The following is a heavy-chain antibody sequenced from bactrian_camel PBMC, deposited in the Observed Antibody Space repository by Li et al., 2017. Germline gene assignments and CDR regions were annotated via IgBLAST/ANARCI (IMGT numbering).Heavy chain of an antibody. CDR3: AADRISQFSLGPGTAAPPPIWKELFGY. V-gene: IGHV3S40*01. CDR1: GFTFSRWT. D-gene: IGHD3*01. Sequence: VQLVESGGGLVQPGGSLRLSCAASGFTFSRWTMRWVRQGPGKGLEWVSDINSDGDSTTYADSVKGRFTVSRDDAKNTVYLEMTSLKPEDTAMYFCAADRISQFSLGPGTAAPPPIWKELFGYWGQGTQVTVS. CDR2: INSDGDST. J-gene: IGHJ6*01.